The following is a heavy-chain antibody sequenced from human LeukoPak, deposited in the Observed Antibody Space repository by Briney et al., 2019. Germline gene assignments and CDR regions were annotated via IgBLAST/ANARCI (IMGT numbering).Heavy chain of an antibody. Sequence: GGSLRLSCAASGFSVSAYWMSWVRQAPGKGLEWVANINEAGSEKTYVDSVKGRFTISRDNANNSRYLEMNSLRAEDTAVYYCGIWGVEAGIDAWGQGTLVIVSS. V-gene: IGHV3-7*01. J-gene: IGHJ5*02. D-gene: IGHD6-13*01. CDR1: GFSVSAYW. CDR2: INEAGSEK. CDR3: GIWGVEAGIDA.